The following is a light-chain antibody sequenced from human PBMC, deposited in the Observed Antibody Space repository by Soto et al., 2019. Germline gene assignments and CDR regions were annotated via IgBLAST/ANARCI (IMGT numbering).Light chain of an antibody. V-gene: IGKV1-6*01. J-gene: IGKJ2*01. CDR2: AAS. CDR3: LQDHNYPRT. Sequence: AIQMTQSPSSLSASIGDRVTITCRASQAIRNELGWYQQKPGKPPRLLIYAASNLESGVSSRFSGSGSGTDFTLTISSLQPEDFATYYCLQDHNYPRTFGQGTKIAIK. CDR1: QAIRNE.